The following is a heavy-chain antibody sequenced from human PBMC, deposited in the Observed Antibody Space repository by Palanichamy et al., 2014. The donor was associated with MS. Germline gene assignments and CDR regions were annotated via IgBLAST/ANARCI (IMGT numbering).Heavy chain of an antibody. CDR2: INTDGSTT. J-gene: IGHJ1*01. D-gene: IGHD3-10*01. CDR1: GFTFSNYW. Sequence: EVQLVESGGGLVQPGGSLRLSCAASGFTFSNYWMHWVRQAPGKGLVWVSRINTDGSTTTYADSVKGRFTISRDNAKNTLYLQLNSLRADDTAVYYCATGSGSPFQHWGQGTLVTVSS. V-gene: IGHV3-74*01. CDR3: ATGSGSPFQH.